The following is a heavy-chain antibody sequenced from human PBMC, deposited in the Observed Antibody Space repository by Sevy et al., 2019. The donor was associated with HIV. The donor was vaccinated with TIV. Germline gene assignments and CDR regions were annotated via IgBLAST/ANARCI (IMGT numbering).Heavy chain of an antibody. CDR1: GYTFTGYA. D-gene: IGHD2-2*01. J-gene: IGHJ5*02. CDR3: ARDAVPAAGWFDP. Sequence: ASVKVSCKASGYTFTGYAMHWVRQAPGHSLEWMGWINPGNGDTQYSEKFQDRLGITRDTSATTVYLEMSGLRLEDTAVYYCARDAVPAAGWFDPWGQGTLVTVSS. CDR2: INPGNGDT. V-gene: IGHV1-3*01.